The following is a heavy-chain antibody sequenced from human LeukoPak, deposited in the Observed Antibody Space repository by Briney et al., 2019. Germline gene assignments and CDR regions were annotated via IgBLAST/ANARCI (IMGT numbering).Heavy chain of an antibody. Sequence: ASVKVSCKASGYTFTGYYMHWVRQAPGQGLEWMGWINPNSGGTNYAQKFQGRVTMTRDTSTSTVYMELSSLRSEDTAVYYCARRYYYGSGPFDYWGQGTLVTVSS. CDR2: INPNSGGT. CDR3: ARRYYYGSGPFDY. J-gene: IGHJ4*02. D-gene: IGHD3-10*01. V-gene: IGHV1-2*02. CDR1: GYTFTGYY.